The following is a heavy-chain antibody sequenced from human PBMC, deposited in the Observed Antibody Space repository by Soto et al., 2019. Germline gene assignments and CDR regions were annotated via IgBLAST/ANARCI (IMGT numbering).Heavy chain of an antibody. V-gene: IGHV3-66*01. J-gene: IGHJ6*03. D-gene: IGHD4-17*01. Sequence: EVQLVESGGGLVQPGGSLRLSCAASGFTVSSNYMSWVRQAPGKGLEWVSVIYSGGSTYYADSVKGRFTISRDNSKNTLYLQMNSLRAEDTAVYYCARVFDDYGDYNYYYYYMDVWGKGTTVTVS. CDR2: IYSGGST. CDR3: ARVFDDYGDYNYYYYYMDV. CDR1: GFTVSSNY.